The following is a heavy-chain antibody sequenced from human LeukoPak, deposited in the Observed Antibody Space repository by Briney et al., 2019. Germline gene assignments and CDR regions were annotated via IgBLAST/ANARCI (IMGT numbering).Heavy chain of an antibody. D-gene: IGHD3-22*01. CDR2: IYYSGST. Sequence: SETLSLTCAVYGGSFSGYYWSWIRQPPGKGLEWIGYIYYSGSTNYNPSLKSRVTISVDTSKNQFSLKLSSVTAADTAVYYCASTTMIDYGMDVWGQGTTVTVSS. J-gene: IGHJ6*02. V-gene: IGHV4-59*01. CDR1: GGSFSGYY. CDR3: ASTTMIDYGMDV.